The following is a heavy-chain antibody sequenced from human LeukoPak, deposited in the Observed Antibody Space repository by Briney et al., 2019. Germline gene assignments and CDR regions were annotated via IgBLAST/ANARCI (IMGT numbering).Heavy chain of an antibody. CDR3: ACHYYGSLNVDY. CDR2: ISNSGSTI. D-gene: IGHD3-10*01. V-gene: IGHV3-11*04. CDR1: GFTFSDYD. J-gene: IGHJ4*02. Sequence: GGSLRLSCAASGFTFSDYDMSWMRQAPEKGLEWVSYISNSGSTIYYADSVKGRFTISRDNAKNSLYLQMNSLRAEDTAVYYCACHYYGSLNVDYWGQGTLVTVSS.